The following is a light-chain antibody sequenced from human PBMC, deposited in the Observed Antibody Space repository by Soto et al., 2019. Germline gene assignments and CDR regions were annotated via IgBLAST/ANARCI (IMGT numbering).Light chain of an antibody. CDR3: QKYDSVPWS. Sequence: DIQMTQSPSSLSASVGDRVTITCRASQGIGSNLAWYQQKPGKVPKVLIYTASTLHAGVPYRFSGSGSGTDFTLTINSLQPEDVATYFCQKYDSVPWSFGQGTRVEI. V-gene: IGKV1-27*01. CDR2: TAS. CDR1: QGIGSN. J-gene: IGKJ1*01.